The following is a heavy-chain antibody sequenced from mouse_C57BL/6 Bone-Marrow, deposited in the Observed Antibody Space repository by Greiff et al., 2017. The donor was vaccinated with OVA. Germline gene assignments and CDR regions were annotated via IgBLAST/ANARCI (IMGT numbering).Heavy chain of an antibody. D-gene: IGHD2-1*01. CDR2: IWRGGST. J-gene: IGHJ4*01. CDR3: AKKRDCDGNYEMDD. Sequence: VQLQQSGPGLVQPSQSLSITCTVSGFSLTSYGVHWVRQSPGKGLEWLGVIWRGGSTDYNAAFMSRLSITKDNSKSQVFFKMNSLQADDTAIYYRAKKRDCDGNYEMDDWGQGTSVTVSS. CDR1: GFSLTSYG. V-gene: IGHV2-5*01.